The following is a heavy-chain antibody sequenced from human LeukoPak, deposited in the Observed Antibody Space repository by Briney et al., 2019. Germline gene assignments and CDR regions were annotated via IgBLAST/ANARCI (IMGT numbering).Heavy chain of an antibody. V-gene: IGHV3-64*01. CDR1: GFTFSSYA. CDR3: ARGGLLWFGELSGY. CDR2: ISSNGGST. J-gene: IGHJ4*02. D-gene: IGHD3-10*01. Sequence: GGSLRLSCAASGFTFSSYAMHWVRQAPGKGLEYVSVISSNGGSTYYANSVKGRFTISRDNSKNTLYLQMGSLRAGDMAVYYCARGGLLWFGELSGYWGQGTLVTVSS.